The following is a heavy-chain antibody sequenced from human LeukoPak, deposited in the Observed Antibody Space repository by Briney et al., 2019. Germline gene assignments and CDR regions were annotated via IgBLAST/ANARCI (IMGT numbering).Heavy chain of an antibody. J-gene: IGHJ5*02. D-gene: IGHD5-24*01. V-gene: IGHV4-39*06. CDR3: AGDIGSQMATISDWFDP. CDR1: GGSISSSIYY. CDR2: IYYTGST. Sequence: PSETLSLTCTVSGGSISSSIYYWGWIRQPPGKGLEWIGSIYYTGSTYYNSSLKSRVTISVDTSKSQFPLKLRSVTAADTAVYYCAGDIGSQMATISDWFDPWGQGTLVTVSS.